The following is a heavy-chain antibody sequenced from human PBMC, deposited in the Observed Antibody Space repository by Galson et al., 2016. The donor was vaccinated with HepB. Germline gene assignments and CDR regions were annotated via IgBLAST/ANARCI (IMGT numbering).Heavy chain of an antibody. Sequence: CAISGDSVSSNNAIWNWIRQSPSRGLEWLGRTYYRSKWYNDYGVSVKSRITISPDTSKNQFSLKLNSVTAADTAVYYCARRSTNYYFGMDVWGQGTTVTVSS. V-gene: IGHV6-1*01. CDR2: TYYRSKWYN. CDR1: GDSVSSNNAI. J-gene: IGHJ6*02. CDR3: ARRSTNYYFGMDV.